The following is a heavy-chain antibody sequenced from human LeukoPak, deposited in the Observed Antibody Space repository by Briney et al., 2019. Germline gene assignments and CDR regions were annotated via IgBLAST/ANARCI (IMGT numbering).Heavy chain of an antibody. CDR3: ATNSYYYGMAV. V-gene: IGHV3-7*01. CDR1: VFPFRFYW. Sequence: PGGPLRLPCGPSVFPFRFYWVPGARRSPGGGGEWVANIKQDGSENYYVDSVKGRFTISRDNAKNSLYLQMNSLRAEDTAVYYCATNSYYYGMAVWGQGTTVTVSS. J-gene: IGHJ6*02. CDR2: IKQDGSEN.